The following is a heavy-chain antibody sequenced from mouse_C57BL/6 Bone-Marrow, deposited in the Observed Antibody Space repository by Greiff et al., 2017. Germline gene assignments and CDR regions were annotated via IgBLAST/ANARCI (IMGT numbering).Heavy chain of an antibody. D-gene: IGHD1-1*01. V-gene: IGHV1-72*01. CDR2: IDPTSGGT. CDR3: ARSSDHITTEVDVWVDYFDY. CDR1: GYTFTSYW. Sequence: QVQLQQPGAELVKPGASVKLSCKASGYTFTSYWMHWVQQRPGRGLEWIGRIDPTSGGTKYNAKFKSKATLTVDKPSSTAYLQLSILTSEDSAVLYCARSSDHITTEVDVWVDYFDYWGQGTSLTVSS. J-gene: IGHJ2*02.